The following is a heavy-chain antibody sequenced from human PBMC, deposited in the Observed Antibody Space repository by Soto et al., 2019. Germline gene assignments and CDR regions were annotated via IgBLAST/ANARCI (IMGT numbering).Heavy chain of an antibody. CDR1: GFILGRHG. V-gene: IGHV3-33*02. CDR3: ARDISFGAYDL. D-gene: IGHD3-10*01. Sequence: AGGSLRLSCTASGFILGRHGMLWARQAPGKGLEWVALIWYDGTRESYADSARGRFTISRDNFANTLYLQMNSLRAEDTAVYYCARDISFGAYDLWGQGTLVTVSS. CDR2: IWYDGTRE. J-gene: IGHJ5*02.